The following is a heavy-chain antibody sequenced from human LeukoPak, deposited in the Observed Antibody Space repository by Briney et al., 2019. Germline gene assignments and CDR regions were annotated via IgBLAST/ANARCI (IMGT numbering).Heavy chain of an antibody. V-gene: IGHV3-23*01. J-gene: IGHJ4*02. CDR2: ISGSGGSI. Sequence: GGSLRLSCAASGFTFSNYALSWVRQAPGKGLEWVSAISGSGGSIYYADSVKGRFTISRDNSKNTLYLQMNSLRAEDTAVYYCAGSSGWYYFDYWGQGTLVTVSS. CDR1: GFTFSNYA. CDR3: AGSSGWYYFDY. D-gene: IGHD6-19*01.